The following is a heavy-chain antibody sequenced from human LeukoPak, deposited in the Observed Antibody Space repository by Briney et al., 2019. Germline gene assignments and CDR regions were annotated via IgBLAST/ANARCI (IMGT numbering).Heavy chain of an antibody. J-gene: IGHJ6*02. CDR3: ARDYPIAAAGLLGYYGMDV. V-gene: IGHV4-61*01. CDR1: GGSISSSSYY. Sequence: PSETLSLTCTVSGGSISSSSYYWSWIRQPPGKGLEWIGNIYYSGSTNYNPSLKSRVTISVDTSKNQFSLKLSSVTAADTAVYYCARDYPIAAAGLLGYYGMDVWGQGTTVTVSS. D-gene: IGHD6-13*01. CDR2: IYYSGST.